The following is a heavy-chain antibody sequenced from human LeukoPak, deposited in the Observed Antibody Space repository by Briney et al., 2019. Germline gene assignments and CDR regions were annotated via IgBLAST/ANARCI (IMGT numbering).Heavy chain of an antibody. V-gene: IGHV1-69*01. D-gene: IGHD2-2*01. CDR1: GGTFSSYA. CDR3: AREYCSTTRCYMADY. CDR2: IIPIFGTA. Sequence: SVKVSCKASGGTFSSYAISWVRQAPGQGLEWMGGIIPIFGTANYAQKFQGRVTITADESTSTAYMELRSLRSDDAAVYYCAREYCSTTRCYMADYWGQGTLVTVSS. J-gene: IGHJ4*02.